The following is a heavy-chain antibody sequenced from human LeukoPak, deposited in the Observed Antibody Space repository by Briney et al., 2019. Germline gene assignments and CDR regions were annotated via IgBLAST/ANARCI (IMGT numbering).Heavy chain of an antibody. CDR3: ARDRGRYYDSRGFYWGYYFDS. CDR1: GFTFSTYA. J-gene: IGHJ4*02. CDR2: ISGSGDST. Sequence: GGSLRLSCAASGFTFSTYAVNLVRQAPGKGLEWDSTISGSGDSTYYADSVKGRFTISRDNSKDTLHLQMSSVRVDDTAVYYCARDRGRYYDSRGFYWGYYFDSWGQGILVTVST. V-gene: IGHV3-23*01. D-gene: IGHD3-22*01.